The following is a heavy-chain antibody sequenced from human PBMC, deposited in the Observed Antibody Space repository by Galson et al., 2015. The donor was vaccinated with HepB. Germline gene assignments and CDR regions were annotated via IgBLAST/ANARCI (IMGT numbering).Heavy chain of an antibody. CDR2: ISSSSSYI. V-gene: IGHV3-21*01. CDR3: ARARSTRGHYGMDV. D-gene: IGHD3-10*01. Sequence: SLRLSCAASGFTFSSYSMNWVRQAPGKGLEWVSSISSSSSYIYYADSVKGRFTISRDNAKNSLYLQMNSLRAEDTAVYYCARARSTRGHYGMDVWGQGTTVTVSS. J-gene: IGHJ6*02. CDR1: GFTFSSYS.